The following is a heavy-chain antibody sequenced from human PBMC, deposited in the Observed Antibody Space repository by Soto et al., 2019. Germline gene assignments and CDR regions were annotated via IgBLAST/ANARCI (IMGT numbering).Heavy chain of an antibody. CDR1: VYTFTSYC. CDR3: ARDIPIFGVAADAFDI. Sequence: ASVKFACKASVYTFTSYCISWVRHAPVQGLEWMGWISAYNGNTNYAQKLQGRVTMTTDTSTSTAYMELRSLRSDDTAVYYCARDIPIFGVAADAFDIWGQGTMVTVSS. CDR2: ISAYNGNT. D-gene: IGHD3-3*01. V-gene: IGHV1-18*01. J-gene: IGHJ3*02.